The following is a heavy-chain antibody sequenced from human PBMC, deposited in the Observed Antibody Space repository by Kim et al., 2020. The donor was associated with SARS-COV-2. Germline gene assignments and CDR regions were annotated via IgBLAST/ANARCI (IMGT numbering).Heavy chain of an antibody. V-gene: IGHV4-59*03. D-gene: IGHD6-13*01. J-gene: IGHJ4*02. CDR3: ARWKPTSGTYYFDF. Sequence: SPSLKSRVTISLDMSKSQFSLNLNSVAAADTAVYYCARWKPTSGTYYFDFWGQGTLVTVSS.